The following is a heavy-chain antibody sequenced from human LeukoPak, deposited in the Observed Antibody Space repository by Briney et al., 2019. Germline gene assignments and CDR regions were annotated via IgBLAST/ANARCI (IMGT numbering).Heavy chain of an antibody. CDR1: GYTFTGYY. Sequence: ASVKVSCKASGYTFTGYYMHWVRQAPGQGLEWRGWINPNSGGTNYAQKFQRRVTMTRDTSISTAYMELSRLRSDDTAVYYCARDPPASPEFQGYCSSTSCNPGYWGPGTLVTVSS. V-gene: IGHV1-2*02. D-gene: IGHD2-2*01. CDR2: INPNSGGT. CDR3: ARDPPASPEFQGYCSSTSCNPGY. J-gene: IGHJ4*02.